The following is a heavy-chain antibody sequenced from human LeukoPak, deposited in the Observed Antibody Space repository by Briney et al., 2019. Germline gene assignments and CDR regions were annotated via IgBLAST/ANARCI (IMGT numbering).Heavy chain of an antibody. J-gene: IGHJ4*02. CDR3: ARESSPRGYGNAG. Sequence: YPSQTLSLTCTVSGGSISSGGYYWSWIRQHPGKGLEWIGYIYYSGSTYYNPSLKSRVTISVDTSKNQFSLKLSSVTAADTAVYYCARESSPRGYGNAGWGQGTLVTVSS. D-gene: IGHD5-12*01. V-gene: IGHV4-31*03. CDR2: IYYSGST. CDR1: GGSISSGGYY.